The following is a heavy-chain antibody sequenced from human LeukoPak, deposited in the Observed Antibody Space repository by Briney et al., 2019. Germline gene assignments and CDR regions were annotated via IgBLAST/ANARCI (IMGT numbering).Heavy chain of an antibody. CDR3: ARDPGFMVRGSRRGYDDFYYYMDV. CDR2: IYSRGST. V-gene: IGHV4-61*02. CDR1: GGSISSGSYY. Sequence: SETLSLTCTVSGGSISSGSYYWSWIRQPAGKGLEWIGRIYSRGSTNYNTSLKSRVTISVDTSKNQFSLKLSSVTAADTAVYYCARDPGFMVRGSRRGYDDFYYYMDVLGKGTTVTISS. D-gene: IGHD3-10*01. J-gene: IGHJ6*03.